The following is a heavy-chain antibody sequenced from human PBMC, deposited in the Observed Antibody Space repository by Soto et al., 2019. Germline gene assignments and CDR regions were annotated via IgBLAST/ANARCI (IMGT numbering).Heavy chain of an antibody. D-gene: IGHD3-9*01. CDR3: ARLGKVYDILTGYLTGPYYVMDV. Sequence: GESLKISCKGSGYTFTKYWIGWVRHMPGKGLEWMGIIYPGDSDTRYSPSFQGQVTISVDKSISTVYLQWSSLKASDTAMYYCARLGKVYDILTGYLTGPYYVMDVWGQGTTVTVSS. CDR2: IYPGDSDT. V-gene: IGHV5-51*01. CDR1: GYTFTKYW. J-gene: IGHJ6*02.